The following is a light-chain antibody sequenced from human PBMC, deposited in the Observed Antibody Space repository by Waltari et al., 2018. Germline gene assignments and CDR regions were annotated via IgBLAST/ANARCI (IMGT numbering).Light chain of an antibody. V-gene: IGLV1-44*01. CDR2: NRD. CDR1: TPTLGCKP. CDR3: ESWDDSLTRPV. J-gene: IGLJ3*02. Sequence: QSLLTPSPSASGTPGHRLPLSRSGHTPTLGCKPLNLYQQLPGTAPKLIIYNRDQRPSGVPDRFSGSQSGTSASLAISGLQAEDEADYYCESWDDSLTRPVFGRGTKLTVL.